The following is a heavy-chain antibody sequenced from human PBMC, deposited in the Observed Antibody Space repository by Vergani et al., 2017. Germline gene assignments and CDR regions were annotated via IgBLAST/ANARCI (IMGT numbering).Heavy chain of an antibody. D-gene: IGHD1-26*01. Sequence: QVQLVQSGAEVKKPGASVKVSCKASGYTFTGYYMHWVRQAPGQGLEWMGWINAGNGNTKYSQKFQGRVTMTRDTSISTAYMELSRLRSDDTAIYYCAKALGTSYYFDLWGRGTLVTVSS. V-gene: IGHV1-2*02. CDR2: INAGNGNT. CDR3: AKALGTSYYFDL. J-gene: IGHJ2*01. CDR1: GYTFTGYY.